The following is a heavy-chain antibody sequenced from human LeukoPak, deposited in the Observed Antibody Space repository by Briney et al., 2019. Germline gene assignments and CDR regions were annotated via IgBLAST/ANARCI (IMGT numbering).Heavy chain of an antibody. J-gene: IGHJ4*02. CDR2: ISSSGSTI. CDR3: ARGARWAYYFDY. Sequence: GGSLRLSCAASGFTFSSYEMNWVRQAPGKGLEWVSYISSSGSTIYYADSVKGRFTTSRDNAKNSLYLQMNSLRAEDTAVYYCARGARWAYYFDYWGQGSLVTVSS. V-gene: IGHV3-48*03. D-gene: IGHD4-23*01. CDR1: GFTFSSYE.